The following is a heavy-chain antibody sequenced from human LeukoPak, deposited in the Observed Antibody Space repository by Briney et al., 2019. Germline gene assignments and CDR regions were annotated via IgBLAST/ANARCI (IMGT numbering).Heavy chain of an antibody. D-gene: IGHD6-25*01. CDR1: GFTFSSYS. V-gene: IGHV3-21*01. CDR2: ISSSSSYI. Sequence: GGSLRLSCAASGFTFSSYSMNWVRQAPGKGLEWVSSISSSSSYIYYADSVKGRFTISRDNAKNSLYLQMNSLRAEDTAVYYCARENTPSGSLDYWGQGTLVTVSS. CDR3: ARENTPSGSLDY. J-gene: IGHJ4*02.